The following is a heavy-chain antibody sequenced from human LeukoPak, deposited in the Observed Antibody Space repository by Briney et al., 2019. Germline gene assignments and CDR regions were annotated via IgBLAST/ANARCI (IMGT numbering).Heavy chain of an antibody. V-gene: IGHV3-23*01. CDR2: ISVTGDIT. CDR3: TESHITRYPLQYYFDL. CDR1: GFTFSTYA. Sequence: PGGSLRLSCAASGFTFSTYAMSWLRQTPQKGLEWVSGISVTGDITYYADSVKGRFTIARDNSRTTLYLQLNSLRADDTAVYYCTESHITRYPLQYYFDLWGQGAQVIVSS. J-gene: IGHJ4*02. D-gene: IGHD4-11*01.